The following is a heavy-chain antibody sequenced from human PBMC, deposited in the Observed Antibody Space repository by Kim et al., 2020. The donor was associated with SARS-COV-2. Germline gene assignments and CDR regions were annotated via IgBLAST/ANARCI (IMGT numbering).Heavy chain of an antibody. Sequence: GGSLRLSCAASGFTFSTYAMSWVRQAPGKGLEWVSTVGGSGGNTYYADSAKGRFTIFRDNSKNTVDLQMNSLRAEDTAVYYCAKGRSENIAAAFNYWGQG. V-gene: IGHV3-23*01. CDR1: GFTFSTYA. D-gene: IGHD6-13*01. CDR3: AKGRSENIAAAFNY. J-gene: IGHJ4*02. CDR2: VGGSGGNT.